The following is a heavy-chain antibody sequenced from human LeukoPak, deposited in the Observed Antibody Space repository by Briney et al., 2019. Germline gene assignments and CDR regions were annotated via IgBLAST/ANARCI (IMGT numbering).Heavy chain of an antibody. J-gene: IGHJ4*02. V-gene: IGHV3-23*01. Sequence: GGSLRLSCAASGFTFSSYAMSWVRQAPGKGLGWVSAISGSGGSTYYADSVRGRFTISRDNSKNTLYLQMNNLRAEDTAVYYCAKDSTYSAYYDFWSGYYTPEYYFDYWGQGTLVTVSS. CDR2: ISGSGGST. D-gene: IGHD3-3*01. CDR1: GFTFSSYA. CDR3: AKDSTYSAYYDFWSGYYTPEYYFDY.